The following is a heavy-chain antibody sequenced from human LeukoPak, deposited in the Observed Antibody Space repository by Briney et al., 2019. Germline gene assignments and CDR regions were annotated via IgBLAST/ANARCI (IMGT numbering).Heavy chain of an antibody. CDR3: AKGGAAGGFDI. J-gene: IGHJ3*02. CDR1: GFTFSSYV. D-gene: IGHD1-26*01. V-gene: IGHV3-23*01. Sequence: PGGSLRLSCAASGFTFSSYVMSWVRQAPGKGLEGVSTISGSGGSTSYADSVKGRFAISRDNSKNTLYVQMNRLRAEDTAVYYCAKGGAAGGFDIWGQGTVVTVSS. CDR2: ISGSGGST.